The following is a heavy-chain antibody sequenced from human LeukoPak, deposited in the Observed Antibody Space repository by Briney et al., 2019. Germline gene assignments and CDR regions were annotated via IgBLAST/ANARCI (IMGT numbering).Heavy chain of an antibody. CDR2: IRGSDGST. CDR3: AKDVYGDYGGLDY. J-gene: IGHJ4*02. D-gene: IGHD4-17*01. CDR1: GFPFSTYA. V-gene: IGHV3-23*01. Sequence: GGSLRLSCAASGFPFSTYAMNRVRQAPGKGLEWVSSIRGSDGSTYYADSVKGRFDIARDNSKNTLYLQMNSLRAEDTAVYYCAKDVYGDYGGLDYWGQGTLVTVSS.